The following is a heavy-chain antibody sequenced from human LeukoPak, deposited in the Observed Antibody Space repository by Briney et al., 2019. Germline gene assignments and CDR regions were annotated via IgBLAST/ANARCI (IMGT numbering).Heavy chain of an antibody. J-gene: IGHJ5*02. D-gene: IGHD4-17*01. Sequence: ASVKVSCKASGYTFNTYGITWVRQAPGQGLEWMGWISGYNGKTKYAQKLQGRVTMTTDTSTTTAYMELRSLTSDDTAVYYCARDFPTGGFDPWGQGTLVTVSS. V-gene: IGHV1-18*01. CDR1: GYTFNTYG. CDR2: ISGYNGKT. CDR3: ARDFPTGGFDP.